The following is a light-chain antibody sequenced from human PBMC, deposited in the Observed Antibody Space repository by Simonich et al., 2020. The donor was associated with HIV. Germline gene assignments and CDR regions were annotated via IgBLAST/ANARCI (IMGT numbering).Light chain of an antibody. V-gene: IGKV1-5*03. CDR1: QSISTW. CDR3: QQYNSYPWT. J-gene: IGKJ1*01. Sequence: DIQMTQSPSTLSASVGDRVSITGRASQSISTWLAWYQQKPGKAPNLLIYKASSLESGVPSRFSGSGSGTEFTLTISSLQPDDFATYYCQQYNSYPWTFGQGTKVEIK. CDR2: KAS.